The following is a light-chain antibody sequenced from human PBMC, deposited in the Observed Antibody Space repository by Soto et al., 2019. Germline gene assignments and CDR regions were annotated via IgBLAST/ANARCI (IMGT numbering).Light chain of an antibody. V-gene: IGLV1-51*01. J-gene: IGLJ2*01. CDR3: GTWDSSLSAGVI. CDR1: SSNIGNND. CDR2: DNN. Sequence: QSVLTQPPSVSAAPGQQVTISCSGSSSNIGNNDVSWYQQLPGIAPKLLIYDNNKRPSGIPDRFSGSKSGTSATLGITGLQTGDEADYYCGTWDSSLSAGVIFGGGTKLTVL.